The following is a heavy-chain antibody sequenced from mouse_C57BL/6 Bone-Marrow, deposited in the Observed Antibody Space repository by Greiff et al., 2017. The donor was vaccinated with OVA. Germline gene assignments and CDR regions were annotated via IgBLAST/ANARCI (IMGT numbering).Heavy chain of an antibody. V-gene: IGHV1-81*01. J-gene: IGHJ3*01. CDR1: GYTFTSYG. Sequence: VQLQQSGAELARPGASVKLSCKASGYTFTSYGISWVKQRTGQGLEWIGEIYPRSGNTSYHEKFTGKAKLTAAKSSITAYVVLRSLTSEDSAVYFCAVYYGNYVTYWGQGTLVTVSA. D-gene: IGHD2-1*01. CDR2: IYPRSGNT. CDR3: AVYYGNYVTY.